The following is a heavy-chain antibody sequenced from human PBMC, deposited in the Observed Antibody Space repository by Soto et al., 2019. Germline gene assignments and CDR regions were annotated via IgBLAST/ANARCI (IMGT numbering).Heavy chain of an antibody. V-gene: IGHV3-23*01. D-gene: IGHD7-27*01. J-gene: IGHJ4*02. CDR3: AKDFSLGSTVGLGY. CDR2: ISSSGGST. Sequence: PGGSLRLSWAASGSTFSIFAMSGVRQSPGKVVWWVSTISSSGGSTYYADAVKGGLTTARETTRGALYLLMNRLRVEDTAIYYCAKDFSLGSTVGLGYWGQGVLVTVSS. CDR1: GSTFSIFA.